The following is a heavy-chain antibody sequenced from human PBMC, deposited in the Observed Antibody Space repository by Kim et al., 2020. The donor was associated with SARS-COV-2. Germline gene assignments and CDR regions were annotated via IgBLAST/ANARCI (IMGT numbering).Heavy chain of an antibody. CDR1: GFTFSSYA. D-gene: IGHD1-26*01. V-gene: IGHV3-23*01. CDR2: ISGSGGST. J-gene: IGHJ4*02. Sequence: GGSLRLSCAASGFTFSSYAMSWVRQAPGKGLEWVSAISGSGGSTYYADSVKGRFTISRDNSKNTLYLQMNSLRAEDTAVYYCAKLLTFGGELPDYWGQRTLVALCS. CDR3: AKLLTFGGELPDY.